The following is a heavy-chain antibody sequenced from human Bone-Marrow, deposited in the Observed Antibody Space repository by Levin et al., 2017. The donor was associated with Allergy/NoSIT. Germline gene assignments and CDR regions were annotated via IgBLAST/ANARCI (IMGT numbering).Heavy chain of an antibody. Sequence: GGSLRLSCAASGFTFSSYAMHWVRQAPGKGLEWVAVISYDGSNKYYADSVKGRFTISRDNSENTLYLQMNSLRAEDTAVYYCAGEGGTYGDYRPGYYYYYMDVWGKGTTVTVSS. CDR1: GFTFSSYA. D-gene: IGHD4-17*01. V-gene: IGHV3-30-3*01. J-gene: IGHJ6*03. CDR2: ISYDGSNK. CDR3: AGEGGTYGDYRPGYYYYYMDV.